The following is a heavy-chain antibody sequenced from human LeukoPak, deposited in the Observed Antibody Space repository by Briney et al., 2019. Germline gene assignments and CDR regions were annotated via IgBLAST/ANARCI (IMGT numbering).Heavy chain of an antibody. V-gene: IGHV3-21*01. CDR2: ISSSSYI. J-gene: IGHJ4*02. CDR1: GFTFSGYS. D-gene: IGHD3-9*01. CDR3: ARGVVRYFDY. Sequence: GGSLRLSCAASGFTFSGYSMNWVRQAPGKGLEWVSTISSSSYIYYADSVKGRFTISRDNAKNSLYLQMNSLRAEDTAVYYCARGVVRYFDYWGQGALVTVSS.